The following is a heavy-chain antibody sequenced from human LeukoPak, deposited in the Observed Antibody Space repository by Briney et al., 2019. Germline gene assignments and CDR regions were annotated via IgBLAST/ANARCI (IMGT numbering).Heavy chain of an antibody. J-gene: IGHJ6*02. CDR2: ISSSSSYI. CDR1: GFTFSSYS. V-gene: IGHV3-21*01. CDR3: ARLVGFVVVPAAKGGYYYGMDV. Sequence: PGGSLRLSCAASGFTFSSYSMNWVRQAPGKGLEWVSSISSSSSYIYYADSVKGRFTISRDNAKNSLYLQMNSLRAEDTAVYYCARLVGFVVVPAAKGGYYYGMDVWGQGTTVTVSS. D-gene: IGHD2-2*01.